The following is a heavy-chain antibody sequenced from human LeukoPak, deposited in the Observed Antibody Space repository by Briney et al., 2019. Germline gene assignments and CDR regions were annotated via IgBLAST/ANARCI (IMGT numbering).Heavy chain of an antibody. CDR2: IYHSGST. CDR1: GGSISSGGYS. J-gene: IGHJ4*02. Sequence: SETLSPTCAVSGGSISSGGYSWSWIRQPPGKGLEWIGYIYHSGSTYYNPSLKSRVTISVDRSKNQFSLKLSSVTAADTAVYYCARETTVTTALDYWGQGTLVTVSS. D-gene: IGHD4-17*01. CDR3: ARETTVTTALDY. V-gene: IGHV4-30-2*01.